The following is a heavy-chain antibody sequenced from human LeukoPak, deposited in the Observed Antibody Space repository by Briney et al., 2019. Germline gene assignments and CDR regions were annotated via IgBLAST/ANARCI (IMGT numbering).Heavy chain of an antibody. V-gene: IGHV3-7*01. CDR2: IKQDGSEK. Sequence: GGSLRLSCAASGFTFSSYWMSWVRQAPGKGLEWVANIKQDGSEKYYVDSVKGRFTISRDNAKNLLYLQMNSLRAEDTAVYYCARVHYDSSGYYEGRSFWFDPWGQGTLVTVSS. CDR1: GFTFSSYW. D-gene: IGHD3-22*01. CDR3: ARVHYDSSGYYEGRSFWFDP. J-gene: IGHJ5*02.